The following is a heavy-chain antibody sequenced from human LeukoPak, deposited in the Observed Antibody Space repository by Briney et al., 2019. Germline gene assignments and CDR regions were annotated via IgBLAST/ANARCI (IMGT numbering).Heavy chain of an antibody. CDR1: GFTFDDYA. Sequence: GGSLRLSCAASGFTFDDYAMHWVRQAPGKGLEWVSGISWNSGSIGYADSVKGRFTISRDNAKNSLYLQMSSLRAEDTALYYCAKDMGYGSGSYHYYYYYGMDVWGQGTTVTVSS. D-gene: IGHD3-10*01. CDR2: ISWNSGSI. J-gene: IGHJ6*02. CDR3: AKDMGYGSGSYHYYYYYGMDV. V-gene: IGHV3-9*01.